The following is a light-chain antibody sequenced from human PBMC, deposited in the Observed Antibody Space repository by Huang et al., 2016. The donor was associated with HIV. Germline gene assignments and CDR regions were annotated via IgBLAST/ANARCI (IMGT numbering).Light chain of an antibody. J-gene: IGKJ4*01. CDR1: RSVSTN. Sequence: EILMTQSPATLSVSPGKRVTLSCRANRSVSTNLAWYQQRPGQAPRLRIYGSSTRAPGLPARFSGSGSGTDFSLTISSLQSEDFAVYYCHQYNNWLLSFGGGTRVDI. CDR2: GSS. V-gene: IGKV3-15*01. CDR3: HQYNNWLLS.